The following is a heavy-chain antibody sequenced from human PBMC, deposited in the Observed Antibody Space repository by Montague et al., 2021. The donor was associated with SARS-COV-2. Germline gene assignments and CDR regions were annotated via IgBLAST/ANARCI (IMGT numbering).Heavy chain of an antibody. Sequence: SETLSLTCAVYGGSFNNYYWSWIRQPPGKGPEWIGEVNHSGSTNYNPSLKSRVTISVDTSKNQFSLKMNSVSAADTAVYYCARGQVTIFGVLIMLPAAGALDIWGRGTMVSVSS. V-gene: IGHV4-34*01. CDR1: GGSFNNYY. D-gene: IGHD3-3*01. CDR2: VNHSGST. CDR3: ARGQVTIFGVLIMLPAAGALDI. J-gene: IGHJ3*02.